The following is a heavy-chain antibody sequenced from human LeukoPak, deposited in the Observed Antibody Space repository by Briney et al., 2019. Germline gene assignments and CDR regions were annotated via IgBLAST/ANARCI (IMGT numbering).Heavy chain of an antibody. D-gene: IGHD6-19*01. J-gene: IGHJ4*02. V-gene: IGHV3-30*02. CDR3: ARNSSGRFDN. CDR1: GFTFSNFG. CDR2: IRYDGSDN. Sequence: GGSLTLPCAASGFTFSNFGMHWVRQAPGKGLEWAAFIRYDGSDNYYADSVKGRFSISRDNSKNTLYLEMNSLRAEDTAVYYCARNSSGRFDNWGQGTLVTVSS.